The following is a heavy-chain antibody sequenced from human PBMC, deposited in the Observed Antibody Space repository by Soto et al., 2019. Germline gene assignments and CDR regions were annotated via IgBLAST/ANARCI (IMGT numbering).Heavy chain of an antibody. CDR3: ARLSVIAAAAAFDI. J-gene: IGHJ3*02. D-gene: IGHD6-13*01. V-gene: IGHV4-59*08. Sequence: SETLSLTCTVSGGSISSYYWIWIRQPPGKGLEWIGYIYYSGSTNYNTSLKSRVTISVDTSKNQFSLKLSSVTAADTAVYYCARLSVIAAAAAFDIWGQGTMVTVSS. CDR1: GGSISSYY. CDR2: IYYSGST.